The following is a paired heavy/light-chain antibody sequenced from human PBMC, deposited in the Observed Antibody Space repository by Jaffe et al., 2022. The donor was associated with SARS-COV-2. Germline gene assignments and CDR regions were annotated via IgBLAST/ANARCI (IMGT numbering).Light chain of an antibody. J-gene: IGLJ2*01. CDR3: NSYTSGSTLLV. CDR2: DVS. V-gene: IGLV2-14*03. CDR1: SSDVGAYNY. Sequence: QSALTQPASVSGSPGQSITISCTGTSSDVGAYNYVSWYQHHPGKAPKLIISDVSNRPSGVSNRFSGSKSGNTASLTISGLQAEDEGDYYCNSYTSGSTLLVFGGGTKLTVL.
Heavy chain of an antibody. D-gene: IGHD3-10*01. CDR3: GSLRYGQIDY. J-gene: IGHJ4*02. Sequence: QVQLVESGGGLVKPGGSLRLSCAASGFTFSDYWMTWIRQAPGKGLERVSHISNIGGSTYYADSVKGRFTISRDNAKNSLYLQLNSLRAEDTAVYYCGSLRYGQIDYWGQGTLVTVSS. CDR1: GFTFSDYW. CDR2: ISNIGGST. V-gene: IGHV3-11*01.